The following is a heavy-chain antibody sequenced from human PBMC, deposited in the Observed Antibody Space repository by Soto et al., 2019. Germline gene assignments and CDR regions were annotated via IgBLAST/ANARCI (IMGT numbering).Heavy chain of an antibody. Sequence: QVQLVQSGAEEKKPGASVKVSCKASGYTFTGYAMHWVRQAPGQRLEWMGWMNAGNGNTKYSQKFQGRVTITRDTSASTAYMALSSLRSEDTAVYYCARAVAVAADFDYWGQGTLVTVSS. J-gene: IGHJ4*02. CDR1: GYTFTGYA. CDR3: ARAVAVAADFDY. CDR2: MNAGNGNT. D-gene: IGHD6-19*01. V-gene: IGHV1-3*05.